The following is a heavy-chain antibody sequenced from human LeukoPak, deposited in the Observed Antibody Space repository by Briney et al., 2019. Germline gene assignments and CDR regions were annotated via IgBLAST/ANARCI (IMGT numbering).Heavy chain of an antibody. CDR3: APMITLDY. D-gene: IGHD3-16*01. Sequence: GRSLRLSCAASGFTFSSYAMHWVRQAPGKGLEWVAVISYDGSNKYYADSVMGRFTISRDNSKNTLYLQMNSLRAEDTAVYYCAPMITLDYWGQGTLVTVSS. J-gene: IGHJ4*02. CDR1: GFTFSSYA. CDR2: ISYDGSNK. V-gene: IGHV3-30-3*01.